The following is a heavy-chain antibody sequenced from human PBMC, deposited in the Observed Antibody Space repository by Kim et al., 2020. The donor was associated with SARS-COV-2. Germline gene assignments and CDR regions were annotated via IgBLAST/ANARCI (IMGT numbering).Heavy chain of an antibody. CDR3: ARDRRHYYDSSAEDTFDY. CDR1: GFTFSSYG. J-gene: IGHJ4*02. D-gene: IGHD3-22*01. V-gene: IGHV3-33*08. CDR2: IWYDGSNK. Sequence: GGSLRLSCEASGFTFSSYGMHWVRQAPGKGLEWVAVIWYDGSNKYYADSVKGRFTISRDNSKNTLYLQMNSLRAEDTAVYYCARDRRHYYDSSAEDTFDYWGQGTLVTVSS.